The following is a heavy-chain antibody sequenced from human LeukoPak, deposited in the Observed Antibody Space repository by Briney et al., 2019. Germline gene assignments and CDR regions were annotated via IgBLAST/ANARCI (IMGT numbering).Heavy chain of an antibody. J-gene: IGHJ4*02. CDR1: GCTFSSYA. CDR3: ARDLGGVSGAVTQDY. CDR2: IIPIFGTA. Sequence: SVKVSCKASGCTFSSYAISWVRQAPGQGLEWMGGIIPIFGTANYAQKFQGRVTITADESTSTAYMELSSLRSEDTAVYYCARDLGGVSGAVTQDYWGQGTLVTVSS. V-gene: IGHV1-69*13. D-gene: IGHD4-17*01.